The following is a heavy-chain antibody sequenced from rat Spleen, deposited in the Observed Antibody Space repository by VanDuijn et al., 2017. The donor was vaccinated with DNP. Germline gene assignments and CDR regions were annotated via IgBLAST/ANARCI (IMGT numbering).Heavy chain of an antibody. CDR1: GFTFSRYD. Sequence: EVQVVESGGGLVQPKESLKLSCSASGFTFSRYDMAWVRQAPKKGLEWVATISFDGSATYYRDTVKGRFTISRDNAKSILYLQRDSLRSEDTATYYCARQGGPGYNFDYWGQGVMVTVSS. D-gene: IGHD1-4*01. CDR2: ISFDGSAT. J-gene: IGHJ2*01. V-gene: IGHV5-29*01. CDR3: ARQGGPGYNFDY.